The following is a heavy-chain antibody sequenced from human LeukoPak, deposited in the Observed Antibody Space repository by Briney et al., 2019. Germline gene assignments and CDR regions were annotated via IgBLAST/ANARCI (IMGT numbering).Heavy chain of an antibody. Sequence: PSQTLSLTSTVSGGSISSGGYYWSWIRQHPGKGLEWIGYIYYSGSTYYNPSLKSRVTISVDTSKNQFSLKLSSVTAADTAVYYCARGPGDIAAAGTEDNWFDPWGQGTLVTVSS. CDR3: ARGPGDIAAAGTEDNWFDP. CDR1: GGSISSGGYY. D-gene: IGHD6-13*01. J-gene: IGHJ5*02. V-gene: IGHV4-31*03. CDR2: IYYSGST.